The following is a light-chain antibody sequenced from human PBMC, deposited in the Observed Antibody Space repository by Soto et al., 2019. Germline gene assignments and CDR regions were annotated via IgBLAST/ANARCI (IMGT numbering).Light chain of an antibody. CDR3: QQTNSFPPT. J-gene: IGKJ4*01. CDR2: AAS. CDR1: QGISSW. Sequence: DIQMTQSPSFVSASVGDRVTFTCRASQGISSWLGWYQQKPGKAPKLLIYAASTLQSGVPSWFSGSGSGTEFTLSISSLQPEDSATYYCQQTNSFPPTFGGGTKVEIK. V-gene: IGKV1-12*01.